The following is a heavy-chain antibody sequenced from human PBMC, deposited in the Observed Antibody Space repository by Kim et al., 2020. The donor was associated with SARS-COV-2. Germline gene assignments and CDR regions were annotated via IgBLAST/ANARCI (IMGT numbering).Heavy chain of an antibody. Sequence: GGSLRLSCAASGFTFSNYAMSWVRQAPGKGLAWVSGISDNGGDTYYAESVKGRFTISRDNSKNMLYLQMNSLRVEDTAIYYCAKGRHLRGSSGWYWRDFDIWGQGTKVTVSS. CDR2: ISDNGGDT. V-gene: IGHV3-23*01. D-gene: IGHD6-19*01. J-gene: IGHJ3*02. CDR3: AKGRHLRGSSGWYWRDFDI. CDR1: GFTFSNYA.